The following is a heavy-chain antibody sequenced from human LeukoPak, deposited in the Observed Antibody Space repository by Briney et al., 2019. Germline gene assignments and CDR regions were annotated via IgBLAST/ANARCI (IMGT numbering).Heavy chain of an antibody. CDR3: ARSYVLSSSWYYYYYYMDV. D-gene: IGHD6-13*01. Sequence: PSQTLSLTCTVSGGSISSGSYYWSWIRQPAGKGLEWIGRIYTSGSTNYNPSLKSRVTISVDMSKNQFSLKLSSVTAADTAVYYCARSYVLSSSWYYYYYYMDVWGKGTTVTVSS. V-gene: IGHV4-61*02. J-gene: IGHJ6*03. CDR2: IYTSGST. CDR1: GGSISSGSYY.